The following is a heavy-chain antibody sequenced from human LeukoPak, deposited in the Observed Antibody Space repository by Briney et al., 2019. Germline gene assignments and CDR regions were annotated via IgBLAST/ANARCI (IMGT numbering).Heavy chain of an antibody. V-gene: IGHV4-39*07. CDR3: ARGEGYPHLFQH. CDR2: IYYIGNT. J-gene: IGHJ1*01. D-gene: IGHD3-16*02. CDR1: GGSISSSSYY. Sequence: SETLSLTCTVSGGSISSSSYYWGWIRQPPGKGLEWIGSIYYIGNTYYNPSLKSRVTMSVDTSKNQFSLKLSSVTAADTAVYYCARGEGYPHLFQHWGQGTPVIVSS.